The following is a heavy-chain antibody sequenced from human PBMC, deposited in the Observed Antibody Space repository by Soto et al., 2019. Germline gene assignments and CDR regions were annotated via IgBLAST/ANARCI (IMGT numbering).Heavy chain of an antibody. V-gene: IGHV1-8*01. CDR2: MNPNSGNT. Sequence: ASVKVSCKASGYTFTSYDINWVRQATGQGLEWMGWMNPNSGNTGYAQKFQGRVTMTRNTSISTAYMELSSLRSEDTAVYYCARAVGPVLLWFGELLYRRMGWFDPWGQGTLVTVSS. CDR3: ARAVGPVLLWFGELLYRRMGWFDP. CDR1: GYTFTSYD. D-gene: IGHD3-10*01. J-gene: IGHJ5*02.